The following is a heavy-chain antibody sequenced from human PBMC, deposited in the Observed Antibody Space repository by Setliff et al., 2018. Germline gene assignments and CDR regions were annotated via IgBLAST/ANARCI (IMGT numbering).Heavy chain of an antibody. J-gene: IGHJ4*02. CDR1: GGSISSGGYY. D-gene: IGHD1-1*01. CDR2: IYYSGST. CDR3: VRTGTYRYFDS. V-gene: IGHV4-31*03. Sequence: SETLSLTCTVSGGSISSGGYYWSWIRQHPGKGLEWIGYIYYSGSTYYNPSLKSRLTISVDTSKNQFSLKLSSVTATDTAVYYCVRTGTYRYFDSWGQGLLVTVSS.